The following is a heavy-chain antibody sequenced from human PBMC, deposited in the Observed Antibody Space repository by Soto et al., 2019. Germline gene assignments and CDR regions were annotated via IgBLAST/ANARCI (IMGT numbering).Heavy chain of an antibody. V-gene: IGHV4-39*01. CDR2: IYYSGST. J-gene: IGHJ6*03. CDR3: ASLARYCSGGSCEGPYYYYYYMDV. Sequence: PSETLSLTCTVSGGSISSSSYYWGWIRQPPGKGLEWIGSIYYSGSTYYNPSLKSRVTISVDTSKNQFSLKLSSVTAADTAVYYCASLARYCSGGSCEGPYYYYYYMDVWGKGTTVTVSS. D-gene: IGHD2-15*01. CDR1: GGSISSSSYY.